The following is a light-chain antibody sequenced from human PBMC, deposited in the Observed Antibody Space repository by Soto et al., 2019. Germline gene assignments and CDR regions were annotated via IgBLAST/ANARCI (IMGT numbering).Light chain of an antibody. Sequence: DIVMTQSPDSLAVSLGERATINCKSSQNILYNSNNRNYLAWCQQKPGQPPKLLIYWASTRESGVPDRFSGSGSGTDFTLTISSLQAEDVAVYYCQQYYSLWTFGQGTKVEIK. CDR2: WAS. J-gene: IGKJ1*01. CDR1: QNILYNSNNRNY. CDR3: QQYYSLWT. V-gene: IGKV4-1*01.